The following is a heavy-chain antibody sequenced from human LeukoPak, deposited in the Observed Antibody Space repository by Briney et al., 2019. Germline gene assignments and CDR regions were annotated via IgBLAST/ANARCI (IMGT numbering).Heavy chain of an antibody. J-gene: IGHJ4*02. CDR2: ISYTGST. CDR1: GGSISGTSYY. V-gene: IGHV4-39*01. D-gene: IGHD3-10*01. CDR3: ARHRDHYGSGYHFDY. Sequence: SSETLSLTGTVSGGSISGTSYYWGWIRQPPGKGLEWIGIISYTGSTSYNPSLKGRVTISADTSRNQFSLKLSSVTAADTAVSYCARHRDHYGSGYHFDYWGQGTLVTVSS.